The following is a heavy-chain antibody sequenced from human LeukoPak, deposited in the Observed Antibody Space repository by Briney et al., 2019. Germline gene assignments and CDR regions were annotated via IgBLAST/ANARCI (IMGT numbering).Heavy chain of an antibody. CDR3: VRGRNGFDN. D-gene: IGHD2-8*01. CDR1: GFIFSDHF. Sequence: GGSLRLSCEISGFIFSDHFMDWVRQAPGKGLEWVARSTNRANSYRTAYAASVQGRFTISRDDSKNSLYLQLNSPQTEDTALYYCVRGRNGFDNWGRGTLVTVSS. CDR2: STNRANSYRT. V-gene: IGHV3-72*01. J-gene: IGHJ4*02.